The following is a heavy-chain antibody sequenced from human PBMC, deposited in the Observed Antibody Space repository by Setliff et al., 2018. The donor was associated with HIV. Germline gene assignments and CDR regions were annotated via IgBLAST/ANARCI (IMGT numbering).Heavy chain of an antibody. V-gene: IGHV4-34*01. CDR3: ARYDYGDFDY. D-gene: IGHD4-17*01. CDR1: GGSFSGYY. J-gene: IGHJ4*02. Sequence: SETLSLTCAVFGGSFSGYYWSWIRQPPGKGLEWIGEINHSGSTDSNPSLKSRVTISVDTSKNQFSLNLSSVTAADTAVYYCARYDYGDFDYWGQGTPVTVSS. CDR2: INHSGST.